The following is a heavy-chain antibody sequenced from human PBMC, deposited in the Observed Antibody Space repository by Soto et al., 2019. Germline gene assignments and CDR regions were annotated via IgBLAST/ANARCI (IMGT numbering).Heavy chain of an antibody. CDR3: ARDRPRSYNWNYLRVDWFHP. J-gene: IGHJ5*02. D-gene: IGHD1-7*01. Sequence: ASVKVSCKASGYTFTSYGISWVRQAPGQGLEWMGWISAYNGNTNYAQKLQGRVTMTTDTSTSTAYMELRSLRSDDTAVYYCARDRPRSYNWNYLRVDWFHPWGQGTLVTVSS. CDR1: GYTFTSYG. CDR2: ISAYNGNT. V-gene: IGHV1-18*01.